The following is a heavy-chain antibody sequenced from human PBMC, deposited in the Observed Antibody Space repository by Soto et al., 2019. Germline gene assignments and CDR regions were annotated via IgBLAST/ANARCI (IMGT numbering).Heavy chain of an antibody. J-gene: IGHJ5*02. CDR3: ARPVRGGSRYGWFDP. CDR1: GGSISGYY. Sequence: PSETLSLTCTVSGGSISGYYWSWIRQPPGKRLEWIGYIYYTGSTNYNPSLRSRVTISIDTSKNQFSLKLSSVTAADTAVYYCARPVRGGSRYGWFDPWGQGTLVTVSS. D-gene: IGHD2-15*01. V-gene: IGHV4-59*08. CDR2: IYYTGST.